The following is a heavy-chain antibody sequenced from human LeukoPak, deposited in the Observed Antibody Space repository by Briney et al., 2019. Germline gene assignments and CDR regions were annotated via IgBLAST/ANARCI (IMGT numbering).Heavy chain of an antibody. D-gene: IGHD6-13*01. CDR2: ISWDGGST. V-gene: IGHV3-43*01. CDR1: GFTFDDYT. CDR3: AKDLGPYSSSLQH. Sequence: GGSLRLPCAASGFTFDDYTMPWVRQAPGKGLEWVSLISWDGGSTYYADSVKGRFTISRDNSKNSLYLQMNSLRTEDTALYYCAKDLGPYSSSLQHWGQGTLVTVSS. J-gene: IGHJ1*01.